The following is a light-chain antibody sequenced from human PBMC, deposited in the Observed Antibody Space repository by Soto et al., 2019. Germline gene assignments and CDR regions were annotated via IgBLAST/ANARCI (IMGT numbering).Light chain of an antibody. V-gene: IGKV3-15*01. CDR1: QGVSSN. Sequence: EIVMTQYLVTLRVRPGEGATLSCRASQGVSSNLAWYQQKPGQAPRLLIYGASTRATGIPARFSGSGSGTEFTLTISSLQSEDFAAYYCQLSDSTPLSFGGGTEVDIK. CDR2: GAS. J-gene: IGKJ4*01. CDR3: QLSDSTPLS.